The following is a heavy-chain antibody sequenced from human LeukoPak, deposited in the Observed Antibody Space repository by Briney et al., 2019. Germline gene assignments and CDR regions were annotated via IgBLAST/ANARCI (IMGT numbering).Heavy chain of an antibody. D-gene: IGHD1-20*01. J-gene: IGHJ4*02. CDR2: ISGSGGST. CDR1: GFTFSSYA. V-gene: IGHV3-23*01. CDR3: ASRYNWNDYTYIDY. Sequence: GGSLRLSCAASGFTFSSYAMSWVRQAPGKGLEWVSAISGSGGSTYYADSVKGRFTISRDNAKNSLYLQMNSLRAEDTAVYYCASRYNWNDYTYIDYWGQGTLVTVSS.